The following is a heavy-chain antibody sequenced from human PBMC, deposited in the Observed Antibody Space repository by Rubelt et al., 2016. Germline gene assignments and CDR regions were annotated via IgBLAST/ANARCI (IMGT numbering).Heavy chain of an antibody. Sequence: QVQLVQSGAEVKKPGSSVKVSCKASGGTFSSYAISWVRQAPGQGLEWMGGIIPIFGTANYAQKFQGRVTITADESTSTVYMELSSLRSEDTALYYCARSLVRPYFDYWGQGTLVTVSS. V-gene: IGHV1-69*12. D-gene: IGHD6-13*01. CDR2: IIPIFGTA. CDR3: ARSLVRPYFDY. CDR1: GGTFSSYA. J-gene: IGHJ4*02.